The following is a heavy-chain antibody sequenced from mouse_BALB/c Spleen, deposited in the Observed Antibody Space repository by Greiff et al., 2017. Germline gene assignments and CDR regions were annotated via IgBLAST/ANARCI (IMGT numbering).Heavy chain of an antibody. V-gene: IGHV5-6-5*01. Sequence: EVKLQESGGGLVKPGGSLKLSCAASGFTFSSYAMSWVRQTPEKRLEWVASISSGGSTYYPDSVKGRFTISRDNARNILYLQMSSLRSEDTAMYYCARGPNYIPFDYWGQCTTLTVSS. J-gene: IGHJ2*01. CDR1: GFTFSSYA. D-gene: IGHD2-12*01. CDR3: ARGPNYIPFDY. CDR2: ISSGGST.